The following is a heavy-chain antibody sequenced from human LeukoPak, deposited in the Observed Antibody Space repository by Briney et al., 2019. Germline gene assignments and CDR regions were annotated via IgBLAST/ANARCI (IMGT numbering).Heavy chain of an antibody. CDR3: ARVHGSPRMVVLPWFGSRRHAAFDI. Sequence: PSETLSLTCTVSGGPISSSPYYWGWIRQPPGKGLEWIGSISYSGSTNYNPSLKSRVTISVDTSKNQFSLKLSSVTAADTAVYYCARVHGSPRMVVLPWFGSRRHAAFDIWGQGTMVTVSS. CDR2: ISYSGST. CDR1: GGPISSSPYY. J-gene: IGHJ3*02. D-gene: IGHD3-10*01. V-gene: IGHV4-39*07.